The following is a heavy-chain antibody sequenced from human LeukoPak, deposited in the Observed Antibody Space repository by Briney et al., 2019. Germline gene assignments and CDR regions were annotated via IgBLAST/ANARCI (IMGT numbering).Heavy chain of an antibody. D-gene: IGHD1-1*01. V-gene: IGHV4-59*01. CDR2: IYYSGST. J-gene: IGHJ5*02. CDR1: GGSISSYY. Sequence: SETLSLTCTVSGGSISSYYWSWIRQPPGKGLEWIGYIYYSGSTNYNPSLKSRVTISVDTSKNQFSLKLSSVTAADTAVYYCARPGGGYTAYDPLTWGQGTLVTVSS. CDR3: ARPGGGYTAYDPLT.